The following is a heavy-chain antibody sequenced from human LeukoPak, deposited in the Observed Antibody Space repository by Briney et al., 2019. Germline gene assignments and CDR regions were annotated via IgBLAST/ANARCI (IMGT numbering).Heavy chain of an antibody. CDR2: ISGGGGRT. J-gene: IGHJ4*02. CDR3: AKAYSSGWTGPLDY. CDR1: GFTFSSYA. V-gene: IGHV3-23*01. Sequence: GGSLTLSRAASGFTFSSYAMSWVRQAPGKGLEWVSAISGGGGRTNYADSVKGRFTISRDISRNTLYLQMNSLRAEDTAVYYCAKAYSSGWTGPLDYWGQGSLVTVSS. D-gene: IGHD6-19*01.